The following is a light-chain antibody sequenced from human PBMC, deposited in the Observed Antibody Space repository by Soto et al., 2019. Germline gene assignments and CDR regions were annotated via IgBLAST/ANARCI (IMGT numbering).Light chain of an antibody. V-gene: IGLV4-69*01. CDR1: SGHSRYA. CDR2: LNSDGSH. CDR3: HTWGTGIPHVG. J-gene: IGLJ2*01. Sequence: QPVLTQSPSASASMGASVKLTCSLSSGHSRYAIAWHQQQPEKGPRYLMQLNSDGSHSKGDGIHDRFSGSLSGAERYLTISSLQSADVADWYCHTWGTGIPHVGFGGVTKLTVL.